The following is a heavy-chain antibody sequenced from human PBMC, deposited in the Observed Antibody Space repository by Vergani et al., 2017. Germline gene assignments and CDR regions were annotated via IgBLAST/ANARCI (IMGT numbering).Heavy chain of an antibody. Sequence: QVPLVESGGGVVQPGRSLRLSCAASGFTFCNYGMHWVRQAPGKGLEWVAVIWYDGSNKYYADSVKGRFTISRDNSKNTLYLKMNSLRAEDTAVYYCARTSIRWDFDYWGQGTLVTVSS. J-gene: IGHJ4*02. CDR3: ARTSIRWDFDY. CDR2: IWYDGSNK. D-gene: IGHD4-23*01. V-gene: IGHV3-33*01. CDR1: GFTFCNYG.